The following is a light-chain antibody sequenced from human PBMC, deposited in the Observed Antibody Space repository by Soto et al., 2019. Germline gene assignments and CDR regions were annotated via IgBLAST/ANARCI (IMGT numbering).Light chain of an antibody. CDR3: QQTSSTPT. J-gene: IGKJ4*01. Sequence: DIELTQSPSSLSASVGDRVTITCRASQSIRSYLNGYQQKPGKAPKLLIYAASSLQTGVSSRFSGSGSGTDFTLTISNLQPEYFATYYCQQTSSTPTFGGGTKVDIK. V-gene: IGKV1-39*01. CDR2: AAS. CDR1: QSIRSY.